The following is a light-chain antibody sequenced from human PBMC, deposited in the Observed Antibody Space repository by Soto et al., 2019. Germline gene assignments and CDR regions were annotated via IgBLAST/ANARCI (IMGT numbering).Light chain of an antibody. J-gene: IGKJ2*01. Sequence: DIQMTQSPSSLSASIGDRVTITCRASQRIGYYLNWYQQTPGRAPKVLIYAASSLQSGVPSRFSGSGSGTDFTLTISSLQPEDFAIYYCQQSHSTPYTFGQGTNLEIK. CDR3: QQSHSTPYT. CDR1: QRIGYY. V-gene: IGKV1-39*01. CDR2: AAS.